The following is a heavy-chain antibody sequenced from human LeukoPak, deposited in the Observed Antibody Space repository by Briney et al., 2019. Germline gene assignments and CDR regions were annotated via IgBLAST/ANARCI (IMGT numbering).Heavy chain of an antibody. V-gene: IGHV3-23*01. J-gene: IGHJ4*02. D-gene: IGHD3-10*01. CDR3: ANDGYGSGSYLD. CDR1: GFTFSSYA. Sequence: PGRSLRLSCAASGFTFSSYAMSWVRQAPGKGLGWVSAISGSGGSTYYADSVKGRFTISRDNSKNTLYLQMNSLRAEDTAVYYCANDGYGSGSYLDWGQGTLVTVSS. CDR2: ISGSGGST.